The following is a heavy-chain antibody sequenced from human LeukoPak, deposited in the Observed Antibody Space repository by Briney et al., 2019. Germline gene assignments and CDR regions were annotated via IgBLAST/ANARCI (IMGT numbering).Heavy chain of an antibody. CDR3: GRVDMATTKDY. Sequence: ASVKVTCKTSGYTFTSFSITWVRRAPGQGLEWMGWIGAYNGDTKYAQNLQGRVTMTTDTSTSTGYMELRSLRSDDTAVYFCGRVDMATTKDYWGQGTLVTVSS. D-gene: IGHD5-24*01. J-gene: IGHJ4*02. V-gene: IGHV1-18*01. CDR2: IGAYNGDT. CDR1: GYTFTSFS.